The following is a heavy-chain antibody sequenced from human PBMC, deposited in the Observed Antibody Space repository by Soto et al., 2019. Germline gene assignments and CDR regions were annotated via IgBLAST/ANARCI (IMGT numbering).Heavy chain of an antibody. CDR3: AHRFACYYFNY. CDR2: IYWDDDK. J-gene: IGHJ4*02. D-gene: IGHD2-15*01. CDR1: GCALSTSGVG. Sequence: SGPTLVNPTQSLTLTCTSSGCALSTSGVGVGWIRRPPGKALEWLALIYWDDDKRYSPSLRSRLTITKDTSKNQVVLTRTNMDPVDTATHYCAHRFACYYFNYWGQGSLVTVSS. V-gene: IGHV2-5*02.